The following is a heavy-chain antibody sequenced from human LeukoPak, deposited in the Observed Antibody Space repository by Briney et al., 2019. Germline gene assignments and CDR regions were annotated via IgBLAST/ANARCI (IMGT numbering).Heavy chain of an antibody. CDR2: IGSTAI. J-gene: IGHJ4*02. CDR3: AKGDVDSPMNFYH. Sequence: GGSLRLSCAASGFSVTTYSMGWVRQAPGKGLEWVSYIGSTAIYADSVKGRFTISRDNSKNSLYLQMDSLTTEDTAFYYCAKGDVDSPMNFYHWGQGTLVTVSS. D-gene: IGHD5-12*01. CDR1: GFSVTTYS. V-gene: IGHV3-48*04.